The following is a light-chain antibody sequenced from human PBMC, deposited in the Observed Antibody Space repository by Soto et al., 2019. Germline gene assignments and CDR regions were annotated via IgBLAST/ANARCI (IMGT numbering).Light chain of an antibody. V-gene: IGKV1-39*01. CDR2: AAS. CDR3: QQGHSNPIT. CDR1: ETISTY. Sequence: DIQMSQSPSTLSASVGDRVTITCRTSETISTYVNWYQKKPGKAPKLLIYAASILQSGVPSRFSGSGSGTDFTLTISSLQPEDFATYYCQQGHSNPITLGQGTQLEIK. J-gene: IGKJ5*01.